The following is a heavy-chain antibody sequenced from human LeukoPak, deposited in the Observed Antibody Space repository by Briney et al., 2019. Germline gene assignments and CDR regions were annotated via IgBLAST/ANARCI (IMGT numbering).Heavy chain of an antibody. V-gene: IGHV1-2*02. CDR2: INPNSGVT. D-gene: IGHD2-15*01. J-gene: IGHJ4*02. CDR3: ARDSGASHLGY. CDR1: GYTFTGHY. Sequence: ASVKVSCKASGYTFTGHYIHWVRQAPGQGLEWMGWINPNSGVTNYAQKFQGRVTMTRDTSISTAYMELSSLRSDDTAVYDCARDSGASHLGYWGQEPLVTVSS.